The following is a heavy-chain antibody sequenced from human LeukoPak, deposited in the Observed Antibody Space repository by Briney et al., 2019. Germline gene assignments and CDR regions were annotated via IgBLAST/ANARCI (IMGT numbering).Heavy chain of an antibody. CDR2: ISSSSSYI. CDR1: GFTFSSYS. V-gene: IGHV3-21*01. Sequence: GGSLRLSRAASGFTFSSYSMNWVRQAPGRGLEWVSSISSSSSYIYYADSVKGRFTISRDNAKNSLYLQMNSLRAEDTAVYYCAPRDWFDPWGQGTLVTVSS. CDR3: APRDWFDP. J-gene: IGHJ5*02.